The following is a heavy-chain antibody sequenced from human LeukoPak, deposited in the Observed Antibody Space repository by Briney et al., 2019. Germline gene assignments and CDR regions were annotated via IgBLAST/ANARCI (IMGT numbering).Heavy chain of an antibody. J-gene: IGHJ4*02. CDR1: GFTFSSYS. CDR3: AKASSGQWLAKEVMIDYFDY. Sequence: PGGSLRLSCAASGFTFSSYSMNWVRQAPGKGLEWVSYISSSSSTIYYADSVKGRFTISRDNAKNSLYLQMNSLRAEDMALYYCAKASSGQWLAKEVMIDYFDYWGQGTLVTVSS. D-gene: IGHD6-19*01. CDR2: ISSSSSTI. V-gene: IGHV3-48*04.